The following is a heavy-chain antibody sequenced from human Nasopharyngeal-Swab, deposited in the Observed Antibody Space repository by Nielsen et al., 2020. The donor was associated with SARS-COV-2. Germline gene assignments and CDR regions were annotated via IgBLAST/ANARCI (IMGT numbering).Heavy chain of an antibody. D-gene: IGHD3-22*01. V-gene: IGHV3-21*01. Sequence: GGSLRLSCAASGFTFSSYSMNWVRQAPGKGLEWVSSISRSSSYIYYADSVKGRFTISRDNAKNSLYLQMNSLRAEDTAVYYCARGRAMIVVVDPYGMDVWGQGTTVTVSS. J-gene: IGHJ6*02. CDR1: GFTFSSYS. CDR3: ARGRAMIVVVDPYGMDV. CDR2: ISRSSSYI.